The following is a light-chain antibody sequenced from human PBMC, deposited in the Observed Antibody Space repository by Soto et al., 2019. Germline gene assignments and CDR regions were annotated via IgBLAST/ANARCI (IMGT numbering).Light chain of an antibody. CDR3: SSYTSSSTL. CDR1: GSDVGGYNY. CDR2: EVT. Sequence: QSVLTQPPSASGSPGQSVTISCTGTGSDVGGYNYVSWYQQYPGKAPKLMIYEVTKRPSGVPARFSGSKSGNTASLTVSGLQADDEADYYCSSYTSSSTLFGTGTKLTVL. J-gene: IGLJ1*01. V-gene: IGLV2-8*01.